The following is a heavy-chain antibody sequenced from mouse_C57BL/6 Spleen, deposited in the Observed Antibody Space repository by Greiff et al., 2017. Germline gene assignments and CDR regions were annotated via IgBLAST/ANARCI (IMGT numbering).Heavy chain of an antibody. J-gene: IGHJ2*01. CDR1: GFTFSDYG. CDR3: ARRLDYSAY. Sequence: VKVEESGGGLVKPGGSLKLSCAASGFTFSDYGMHWVRQAPEKGLEWVAYISSGSSTIYYADTVKGRFTISRDNAKKTLFLQMTSLRSEDTAMYYCARRLDYSAYGGQGTTLTVSS. V-gene: IGHV5-17*01. D-gene: IGHD2-2*01. CDR2: ISSGSSTI.